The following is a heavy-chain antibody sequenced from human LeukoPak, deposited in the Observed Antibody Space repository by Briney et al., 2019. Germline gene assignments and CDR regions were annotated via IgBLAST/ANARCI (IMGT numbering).Heavy chain of an antibody. CDR1: GFTFSDYY. CDR2: ISGSGGST. Sequence: GGSLRLSCAASGFTFSDYYMSWIRQAPGKGLEWVSAISGSGGSTYYADSVKGRFTISRDNSKNTLYLQMNSLRAEDTAVYYCAKSLSYYDSSGYYWGQGTLVTVSS. CDR3: AKSLSYYDSSGYY. V-gene: IGHV3-23*01. D-gene: IGHD3-22*01. J-gene: IGHJ4*02.